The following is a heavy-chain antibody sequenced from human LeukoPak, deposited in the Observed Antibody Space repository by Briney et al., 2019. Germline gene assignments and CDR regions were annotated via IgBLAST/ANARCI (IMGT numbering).Heavy chain of an antibody. CDR2: IYYSGST. J-gene: IGHJ4*02. CDR3: ARRRAMFGYFAGEFDY. Sequence: PSETLSLTCTVSGGSISSSSYYWGWIRQPPGKGLEWIGSIYYSGSTNNNPSLKSRVTISVDTSKNQFSLKLSSVTAADTAVYYCARRRAMFGYFAGEFDYWGQGTLVTVSS. D-gene: IGHD3-10*02. V-gene: IGHV4-39*01. CDR1: GGSISSSSYY.